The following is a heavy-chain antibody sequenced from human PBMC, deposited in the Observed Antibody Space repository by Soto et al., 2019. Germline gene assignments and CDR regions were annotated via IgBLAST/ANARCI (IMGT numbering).Heavy chain of an antibody. Sequence: WGSLRLSCAASGFTFSSYWMSWVRQAPGKGLEWVANIKQDGSEKYYVDSVKGRFTISRDNAKNSLYLQMNSLRAEDTAVYYCAREGYYYDSSGYYYYYGMDVWGQGTTVTVSS. CDR2: IKQDGSEK. J-gene: IGHJ6*02. CDR1: GFTFSSYW. V-gene: IGHV3-7*01. CDR3: AREGYYYDSSGYYYYYGMDV. D-gene: IGHD3-22*01.